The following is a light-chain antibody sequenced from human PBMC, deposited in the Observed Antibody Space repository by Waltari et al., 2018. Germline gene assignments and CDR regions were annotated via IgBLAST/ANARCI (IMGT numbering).Light chain of an antibody. V-gene: IGKV3-20*01. CDR3: QQYGGSPPYT. CDR2: GAS. J-gene: IGKJ2*01. Sequence: EIVLTQSPGTLSLSPGDRATLSCRASQSFSSSFLAWYQQKPGQAPRLLIYGASIRATGIPDRFSGGGSGTDFTLTISRLEPEDFAVYYCQQYGGSPPYTFGQGTKLEI. CDR1: QSFSSSF.